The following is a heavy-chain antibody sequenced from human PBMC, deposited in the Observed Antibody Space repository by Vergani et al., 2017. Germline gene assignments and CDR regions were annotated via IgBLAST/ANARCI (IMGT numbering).Heavy chain of an antibody. CDR1: GYTFTSYG. D-gene: IGHD2-2*01. J-gene: IGHJ6*03. V-gene: IGHV1-18*01. CDR3: ARDKVVPAAYYYYYMDV. CDR2: ISAYNGNT. Sequence: QVQLVQSGAEVKKPGASVKVSCKASGYTFTSYGISWVRQAPGQGLEWMGWISAYNGNTNYAQKLQGRVTMTTDTSRSTAYMELRSLRSDDTAVYYCARDKVVPAAYYYYYMDVWDKGTTVTVSS.